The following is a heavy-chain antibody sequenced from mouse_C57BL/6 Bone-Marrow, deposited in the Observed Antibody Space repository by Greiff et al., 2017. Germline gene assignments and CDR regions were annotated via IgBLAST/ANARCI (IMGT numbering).Heavy chain of an antibody. V-gene: IGHV1-77*01. CDR3: AREGNYGSSYDWYFDV. Sequence: VKLMESGAELVKPGAPVKISCKASGYTFTDYYINWVKQRPGQGLEWIGKIGPGSGSTYYNEKFKGKATLTADKSSSTAYMQLSSLTSEDSAVYFCAREGNYGSSYDWYFDVWGTGTTVTVSS. D-gene: IGHD1-1*01. CDR2: IGPGSGST. CDR1: GYTFTDYY. J-gene: IGHJ1*03.